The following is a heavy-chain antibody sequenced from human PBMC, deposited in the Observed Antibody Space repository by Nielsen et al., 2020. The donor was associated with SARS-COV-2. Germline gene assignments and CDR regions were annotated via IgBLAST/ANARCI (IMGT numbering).Heavy chain of an antibody. J-gene: IGHJ6*03. CDR3: ARMPYCSDGSCYSGRAGYYMDV. D-gene: IGHD2-15*01. Sequence: WIRQPPGKALEWIGYMCYSGATYHNPSLKSRVTISVDTAKNQISLHLTSVTDADTAVYYCARMPYCSDGSCYSGRAGYYMDVWGKGTRVTVSS. CDR2: MCYSGAT. V-gene: IGHV4-31*02.